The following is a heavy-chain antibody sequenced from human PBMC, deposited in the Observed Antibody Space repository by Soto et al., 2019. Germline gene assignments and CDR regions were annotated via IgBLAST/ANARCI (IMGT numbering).Heavy chain of an antibody. Sequence: PGVSLGLSCAAPGFTFPNSWINWVRQAPGKGLEWVGRVKSKTHGGTTDFAASVKGRFTISRDDSISMAFMRMNSLKIEDTAVYYCTTDSYITVTPVRLDYWGHGTLVTVSS. CDR1: GFTFPNSW. CDR2: VKSKTHGGTT. D-gene: IGHD4-4*01. CDR3: TTDSYITVTPVRLDY. J-gene: IGHJ4*01. V-gene: IGHV3-15*07.